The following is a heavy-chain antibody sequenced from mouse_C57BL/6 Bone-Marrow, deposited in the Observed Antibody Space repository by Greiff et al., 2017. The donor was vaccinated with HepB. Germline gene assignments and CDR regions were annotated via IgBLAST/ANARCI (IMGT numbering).Heavy chain of an antibody. CDR1: GFTFSNNG. Sequence: EVQVVESGGDLVKPGGSLKLSCAASGFTFSNNGMSWVRQTPDQRLEWVATISSGGSYTYYPDNLQGRVTITRDNAKNTLYLQMSSLKSEDTAMYYCARRVYGNYDVYYYGCWGKGTTLTVA. D-gene: IGHD2-1*01. J-gene: IGHJ2*01. CDR2: ISSGGSYT. V-gene: IGHV5-6*01. CDR3: ARRVYGNYDVYYYGC.